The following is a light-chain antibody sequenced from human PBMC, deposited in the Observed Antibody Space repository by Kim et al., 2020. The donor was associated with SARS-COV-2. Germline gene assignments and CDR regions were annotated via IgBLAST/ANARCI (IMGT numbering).Light chain of an antibody. CDR3: QSADSSDTFWV. CDR2: EDT. CDR1: ALPQQY. V-gene: IGLV3-25*03. J-gene: IGLJ3*02. Sequence: PGQTARITCSGDALPQQYAYWFQQKPGQAPVVVIYEDTERPSGIPERFSGSTSGTTVTLTISGVQAEDEADYYCQSADSSDTFWVFGGGTQLTVL.